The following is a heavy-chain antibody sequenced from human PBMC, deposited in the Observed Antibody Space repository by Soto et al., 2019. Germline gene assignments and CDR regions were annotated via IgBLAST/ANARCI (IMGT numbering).Heavy chain of an antibody. D-gene: IGHD3-10*01. Sequence: VGSLRLSCAASGFTFSSYAMSWVRQAPGKGLEWVSAISGSGGSTYYADSVKGRFTISRDNSKNTLYLQMNSLRAEDTAVYYWAKAHYYGWGNNFDYWGQGTLVTVPS. CDR1: GFTFSSYA. CDR3: AKAHYYGWGNNFDY. CDR2: ISGSGGST. J-gene: IGHJ4*02. V-gene: IGHV3-23*01.